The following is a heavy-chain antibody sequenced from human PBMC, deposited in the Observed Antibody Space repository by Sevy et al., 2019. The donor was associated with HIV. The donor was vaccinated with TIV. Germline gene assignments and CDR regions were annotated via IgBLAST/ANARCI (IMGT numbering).Heavy chain of an antibody. CDR1: GYTFTGYY. V-gene: IGHV1-2*02. J-gene: IGHJ4*02. D-gene: IGHD2-15*01. CDR3: ARGLLVVVAATPVDY. CDR2: INPNSGGT. Sequence: ASVKVSCKASGYTFTGYYMHWVRQAAGQGLEWMGWINPNSGGTNYAQKFQGRVTMTRDTSISTAYMELSRLRSDDTAVYYCARGLLVVVAATPVDYWGQGTLVTVSS.